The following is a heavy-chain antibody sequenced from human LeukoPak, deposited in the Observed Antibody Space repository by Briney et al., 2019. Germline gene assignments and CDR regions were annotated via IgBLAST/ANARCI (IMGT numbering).Heavy chain of an antibody. CDR1: GFTFSSYG. D-gene: IGHD3-3*01. Sequence: GGSLRLSCAASGFTFSSYGMNWVRQAPGKGLEWVSSILGGGGGGSTYYADSVRGRFTISRDNSKNTLYLPMNSLRAEDTAVYYCAKEEWLGKMNYFDYWGQGTLVTVSS. V-gene: IGHV3-23*01. CDR2: ILGGGGGGST. CDR3: AKEEWLGKMNYFDY. J-gene: IGHJ4*02.